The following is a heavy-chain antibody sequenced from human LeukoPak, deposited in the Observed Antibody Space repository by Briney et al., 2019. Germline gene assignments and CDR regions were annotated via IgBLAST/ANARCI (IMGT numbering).Heavy chain of an antibody. J-gene: IGHJ4*02. D-gene: IGHD2-8*01. CDR1: GFTFSSNW. Sequence: PGGSLRLSCAASGFTFSSNWMSWVRQAPGKGLEWVANINQDGTEKNYVDSVKGRFTISRDNAKNSLYLQMNSLRAEDTAVYYCARAANGFVYWGQGALVTVSS. V-gene: IGHV3-7*01. CDR3: ARAANGFVY. CDR2: INQDGTEK.